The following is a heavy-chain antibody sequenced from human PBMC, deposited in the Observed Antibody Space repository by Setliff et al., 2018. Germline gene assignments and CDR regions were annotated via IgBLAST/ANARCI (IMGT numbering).Heavy chain of an antibody. V-gene: IGHV4-59*11. J-gene: IGHJ3*02. D-gene: IGHD6-13*01. CDR3: ARESREILAVGTDAFDI. CDR2: IFYSGST. CDR1: GGSIGSHS. Sequence: PSETLSLTCTVSGGSIGSHSWGWIRQPPGKGLEWIGNIFYSGSTKYNPSLKSRVTMSIDTSKNQFSLKVKHVTAADTALYYCARESREILAVGTDAFDIWGQGTMVTVSS.